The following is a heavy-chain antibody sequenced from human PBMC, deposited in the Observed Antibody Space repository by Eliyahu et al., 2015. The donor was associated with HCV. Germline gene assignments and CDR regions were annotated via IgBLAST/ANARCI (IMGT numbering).Heavy chain of an antibody. CDR3: TRNRIVGDWFDP. CDR2: IRSKAYGGTT. Sequence: EVQLVESGGXLVQPGRSLRLSXTASGFTXXDYTLSWVRQAPGKGLEWVGFIRSKAYGGTTEYAASVKGRFTISRDDSKSIAYLQMNSLKTEDTAVYYCTRNRIVGDWFDPWGQGTLVTVSS. J-gene: IGHJ5*02. D-gene: IGHD1-26*01. CDR1: GFTXXDYT. V-gene: IGHV3-49*04.